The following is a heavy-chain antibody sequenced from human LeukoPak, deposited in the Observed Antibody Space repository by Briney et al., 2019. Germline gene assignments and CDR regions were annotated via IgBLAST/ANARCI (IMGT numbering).Heavy chain of an antibody. J-gene: IGHJ4*02. Sequence: PGGSLRLSCAASGFTFSSYSMNWVRQAPGKGLEWVSYISSSGSTIYYADSVKGRFTISRDNAKNSLYLQMNSLRAEDTAVYYCARYKLQYLGYWGQGTLVTVSS. D-gene: IGHD4-11*01. CDR1: GFTFSSYS. CDR3: ARYKLQYLGY. V-gene: IGHV3-48*04. CDR2: ISSSGSTI.